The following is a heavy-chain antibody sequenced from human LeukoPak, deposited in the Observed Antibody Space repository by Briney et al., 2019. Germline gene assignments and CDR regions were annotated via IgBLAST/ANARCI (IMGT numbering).Heavy chain of an antibody. CDR1: GFTFGSYA. CDR2: IGGGGEST. J-gene: IGHJ4*02. D-gene: IGHD1-26*01. CDR3: AKVLSGSQDY. V-gene: IGHV3-23*01. Sequence: GGSLGLSCAASGFTFGSYAMSWVRQAPGKGLEWVSTIGGGGESTYYADSAKGRFTNSRDNSKNTVYLQMNSLRAEDTAVYYCAKVLSGSQDYWGQGTLVTVFS.